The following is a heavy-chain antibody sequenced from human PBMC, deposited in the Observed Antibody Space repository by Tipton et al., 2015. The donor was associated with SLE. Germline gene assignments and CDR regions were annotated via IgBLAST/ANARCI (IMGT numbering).Heavy chain of an antibody. CDR2: MDSTGNT. V-gene: IGHV4-4*07. CDR3: VVCSPSSCSYFDL. D-gene: IGHD2-2*01. CDR1: GGFISSY. J-gene: IGHJ2*01. Sequence: TLSLTCTVSGGFISSYWSWIRQSAGKGLEWIGRMDSTGNTNYNPSLRSRVTMSIDTSKNQFSLKLTSVTAADTAVYYCVVCSPSSCSYFDLWGRGTLVTVSS.